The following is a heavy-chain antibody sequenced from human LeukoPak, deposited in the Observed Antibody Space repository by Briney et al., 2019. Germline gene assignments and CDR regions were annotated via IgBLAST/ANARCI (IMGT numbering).Heavy chain of an antibody. CDR2: IYSGGST. D-gene: IGHD3-22*01. CDR3: AREYSSGYSDY. Sequence: GGSMRLSCAVSVFTVSSNYMSWVRQAPGKGLEWVSVIYSGGSTYYADSVRGRFTISRDNSKNTLYLQMNSLRAEDTAVYYCAREYSSGYSDYWGQGTLVTVSS. V-gene: IGHV3-66*02. CDR1: VFTVSSNY. J-gene: IGHJ4*02.